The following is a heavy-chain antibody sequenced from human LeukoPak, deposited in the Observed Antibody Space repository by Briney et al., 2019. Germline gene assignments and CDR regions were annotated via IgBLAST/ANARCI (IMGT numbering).Heavy chain of an antibody. J-gene: IGHJ5*02. V-gene: IGHV3-30*02. CDR3: AKEKDIVVVPAAQPFDP. D-gene: IGHD2-2*01. CDR2: IRYDGSNK. CDR1: GLTFSSYG. Sequence: PGGSLRLSCAASGLTFSSYGMHWVRQAPGKGLEWAAFIRYDGSNKYYADSVKGRFTISRDNSKNTLYLQMNSLRAEDTAVYYCAKEKDIVVVPAAQPFDPWGQGTLVTVSS.